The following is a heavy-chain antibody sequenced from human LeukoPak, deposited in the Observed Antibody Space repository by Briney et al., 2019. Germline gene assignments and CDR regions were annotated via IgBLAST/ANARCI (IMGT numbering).Heavy chain of an antibody. CDR1: GGSISSGSYY. D-gene: IGHD3-22*01. Sequence: SETLSLTCTVSGGSISSGSYYWSWFRQPAGKGLEEIGRIYTSGSTNYNPSLKSRVTISVDTSKNQFSLKLSSVTAADTAVYYCARDGTYYYDSSGPPTNFDIWGQGTMVTVSS. CDR2: IYTSGST. V-gene: IGHV4-61*02. CDR3: ARDGTYYYDSSGPPTNFDI. J-gene: IGHJ3*02.